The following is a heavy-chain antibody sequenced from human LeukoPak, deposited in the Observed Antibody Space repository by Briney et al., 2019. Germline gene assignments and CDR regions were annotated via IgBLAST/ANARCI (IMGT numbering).Heavy chain of an antibody. Sequence: GGSLRLSCAASGFTFSSYAMSWVRQAPGKGLEWVSAISGSGGSTYYADSVKGRFTISRDNSKNTLYLQMNSLRAEDTAVYYCARDRIQLWLKGSRDAFDIWGQGTMVTVSS. CDR2: ISGSGGST. CDR3: ARDRIQLWLKGSRDAFDI. CDR1: GFTFSSYA. V-gene: IGHV3-23*01. J-gene: IGHJ3*02. D-gene: IGHD5-18*01.